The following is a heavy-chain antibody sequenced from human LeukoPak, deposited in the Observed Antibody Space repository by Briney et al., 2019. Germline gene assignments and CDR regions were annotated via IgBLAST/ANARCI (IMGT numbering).Heavy chain of an antibody. CDR1: GGSISNDGYY. J-gene: IGHJ4*02. CDR2: IYYSGST. D-gene: IGHD3-16*01. V-gene: IGHV4-31*03. CDR3: ARDGGASQDLFLDF. Sequence: SETLSLTCTVSGGSISNDGYYWSWIRQHPGKGLEWIGYIYYSGSTYYNPSLKSRVTMSVDTSKNQFSLKLSSVTAADTALYYCARDGGASQDLFLDFWGQGALVTVSS.